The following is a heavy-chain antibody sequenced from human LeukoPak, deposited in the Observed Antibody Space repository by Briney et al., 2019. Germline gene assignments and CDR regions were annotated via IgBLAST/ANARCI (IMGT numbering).Heavy chain of an antibody. Sequence: PSETLSLTCTVSGGSMRRYHWSWFRQPPGKGLEWIGYIYYSGSTSYNLSLESRVTISVDTSKNQFSLKLTSLTAADTAVYYCARGGWSLDYGGQGILVTVSS. CDR2: IYYSGST. CDR1: GGSMRRYH. J-gene: IGHJ4*02. D-gene: IGHD1-26*01. V-gene: IGHV4-59*01. CDR3: ARGGWSLDY.